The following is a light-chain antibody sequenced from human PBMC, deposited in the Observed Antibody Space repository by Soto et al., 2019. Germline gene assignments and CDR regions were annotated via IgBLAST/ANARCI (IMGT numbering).Light chain of an antibody. CDR2: WAS. CDR3: QQFYATPRT. CDR1: QSVLSSSNNQNY. J-gene: IGKJ1*01. V-gene: IGKV4-1*01. Sequence: DIVMTQSPDSLAVYLGERAAFNCKSSQSVLSSSNNQNYLAWFQQKPGQPPRLLIYWASTRQSGVPDRFSGSGSGTDFTLTISSLQAEDVAVYYCQQFYATPRTFGQGTKVDIK.